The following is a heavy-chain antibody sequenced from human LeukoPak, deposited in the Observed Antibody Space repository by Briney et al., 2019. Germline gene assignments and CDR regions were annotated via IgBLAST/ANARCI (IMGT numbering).Heavy chain of an antibody. CDR3: AGRNYGIDY. CDR2: ISSSSSTI. D-gene: IGHD1-7*01. V-gene: IGHV3-48*01. J-gene: IGHJ4*02. CDR1: GFTFSSYS. Sequence: PGGSLRLSCAASGFTFSSYSMNWVRQAPGKGLEWVSYISSSSSTIYYADSVKGRFTTSRDNAKNSLYLQMNSLRAEDTAVYYCAGRNYGIDYWGQGTLVTVSS.